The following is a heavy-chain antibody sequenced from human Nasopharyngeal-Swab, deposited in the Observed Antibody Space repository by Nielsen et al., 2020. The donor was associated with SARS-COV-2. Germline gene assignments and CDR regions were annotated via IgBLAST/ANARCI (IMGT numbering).Heavy chain of an antibody. V-gene: IGHV1-3*04. CDR2: INNRNVQT. J-gene: IGHJ5*02. CDR3: ATAAAAGPANWFDP. CDR1: GYIFITYA. D-gene: IGHD6-13*01. Sequence: ASVKVSCKASGYIFITYAIHWVRQAPGQRLEWMGWINNRNVQTEYSQKFQGRVTITRDTSASTVYMELSSLRSEDTAVYYCATAAAAGPANWFDPWGQGTLVTVSS.